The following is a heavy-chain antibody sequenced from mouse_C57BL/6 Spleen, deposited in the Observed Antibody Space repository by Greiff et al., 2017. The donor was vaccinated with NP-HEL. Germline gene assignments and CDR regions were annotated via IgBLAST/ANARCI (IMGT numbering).Heavy chain of an antibody. Sequence: VQLQQPGAELVRPGTSVKLSCKASGYTFTSYWMHWVKQRPGQGLEWIGVIDPSDSYTNYNQKFKGKATLTVDTSSSTAYMQLSSLTSEDSAVYYCARGVYYGSSYVGYFDVWGTGTTVTVSS. CDR1: GYTFTSYW. CDR2: IDPSDSYT. CDR3: ARGVYYGSSYVGYFDV. V-gene: IGHV1-59*01. J-gene: IGHJ1*03. D-gene: IGHD1-1*01.